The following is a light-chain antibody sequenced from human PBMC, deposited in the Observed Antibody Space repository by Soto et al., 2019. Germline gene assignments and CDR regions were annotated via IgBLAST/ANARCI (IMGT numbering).Light chain of an antibody. CDR1: QTISSW. J-gene: IGKJ1*01. CDR3: PQDNCYSEA. V-gene: IGKV1-5*03. Sequence: SPSPLFASVWDIVIISWRASQTISSWLAWYQQKPGKAPKLLIYKASTLKSGVPSRFSGSGSGTEFTLTISFLQPDDFAPYCSPQDNCYSEALGEGAKVDVK. CDR2: KAS.